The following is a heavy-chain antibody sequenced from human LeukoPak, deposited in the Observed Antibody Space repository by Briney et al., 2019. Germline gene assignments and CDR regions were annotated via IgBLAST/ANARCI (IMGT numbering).Heavy chain of an antibody. CDR3: AKKGGPSSTWEGAFDI. CDR1: GGSISSSSYY. V-gene: IGHV4-39*07. D-gene: IGHD6-13*01. Sequence: SETLSLTCTVSGGSISSSSYYWGWIRQPPGKGLEWIGEIYHSGSANYNPSLKSRVTISVDKSKNQFSLKLSSVTAADTAVYYCAKKGGPSSTWEGAFDIWGQGTMVTVSS. J-gene: IGHJ3*02. CDR2: IYHSGSA.